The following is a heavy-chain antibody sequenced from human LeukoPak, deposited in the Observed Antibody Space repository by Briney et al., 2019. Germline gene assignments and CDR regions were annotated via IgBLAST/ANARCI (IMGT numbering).Heavy chain of an antibody. CDR3: ARTNYYDSSGYSGNNWFDP. CDR2: IIPIFGTA. J-gene: IGHJ5*02. D-gene: IGHD3-22*01. CDR1: GGTLSSYA. Sequence: SVKVSCKASGGTLSSYAISWVRQAPGQGLEWMGGIIPIFGTANYAQKFQGRVTITTDESTSTAYMELSSLRSEDTAVYYCARTNYYDSSGYSGNNWFDPWGQGTLVTVSS. V-gene: IGHV1-69*05.